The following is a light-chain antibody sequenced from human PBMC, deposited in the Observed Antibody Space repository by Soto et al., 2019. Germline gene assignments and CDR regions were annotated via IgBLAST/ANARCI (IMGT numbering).Light chain of an antibody. Sequence: DIQMTQSPSTLSGSVGDRVTITCRASQTISSWLAWYQQKPGKAPKLLIYKASTLKNGVPSRFSGSGFGTDFTLTISGLQSEDFATYYCQQYNSYSPLTFGGGTKVDI. CDR3: QQYNSYSPLT. J-gene: IGKJ4*01. CDR1: QTISSW. CDR2: KAS. V-gene: IGKV1-5*03.